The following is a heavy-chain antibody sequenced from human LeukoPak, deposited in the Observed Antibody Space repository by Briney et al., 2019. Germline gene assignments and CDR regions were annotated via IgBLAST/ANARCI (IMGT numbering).Heavy chain of an antibody. CDR2: ISYDGSNK. V-gene: IGHV3-30*04. D-gene: IGHD3-16*02. CDR3: ARGGWGDYGYVWGSYRYSGFDY. J-gene: IGHJ4*02. CDR1: GFTFSSYA. Sequence: GRSLRLSCAASGFTFSSYAMHWVRQAPGKGLEWVAVISYDGSNKYYADSVKGRFTISRDNFKNTLYLQMNSLRAEDTAVYYCARGGWGDYGYVWGSYRYSGFDYWGQGTLVTVSS.